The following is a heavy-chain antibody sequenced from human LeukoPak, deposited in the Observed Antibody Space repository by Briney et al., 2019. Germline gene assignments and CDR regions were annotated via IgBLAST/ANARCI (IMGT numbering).Heavy chain of an antibody. CDR1: GFTFSNYW. J-gene: IGHJ4*02. V-gene: IGHV3-7*01. Sequence: GGSLRLSCAASGFTFSNYWMSWVRQAPGKGLEWVANIKQDGSEKYYVDSVKGRFTVSRDNAKNSLYLQMNNLKAEDTSVYYCARDYRSSSGRSIDYWGQGTLVTVSS. CDR3: ARDYRSSSGRSIDY. D-gene: IGHD6-6*01. CDR2: IKQDGSEK.